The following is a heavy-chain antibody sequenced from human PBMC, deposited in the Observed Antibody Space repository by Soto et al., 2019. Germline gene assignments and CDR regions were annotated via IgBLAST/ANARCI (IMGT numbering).Heavy chain of an antibody. Sequence: SETLSLTCTVSGGSISSYYWSWIRQPPGKGLEWIGYIYYSGSTNYNPSLKSRVTISVDTSKNQFSLKLSSVTAADTAVYYCARGMATTLYYFDYWGQGTLVTVSS. CDR1: GGSISSYY. CDR2: IYYSGST. J-gene: IGHJ4*02. D-gene: IGHD5-12*01. V-gene: IGHV4-59*01. CDR3: ARGMATTLYYFDY.